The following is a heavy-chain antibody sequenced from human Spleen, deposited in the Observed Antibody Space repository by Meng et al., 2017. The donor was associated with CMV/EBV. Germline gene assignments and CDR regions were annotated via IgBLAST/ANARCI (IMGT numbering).Heavy chain of an antibody. CDR1: GGSTSSGDYY. D-gene: IGHD1-26*01. J-gene: IGHJ4*02. CDR2: IYYSGST. V-gene: IGHV4-30-4*08. Sequence: VHAKGSGPGLFMPSRTLSLTCTVSGGSTSSGDYYWSWICQPPGKGLEWIGYIYYSGSTYYNPSLKSRVTISVDTSKNQFSLKLSSVTAADTAVYYCARGRSGSYYDYWGQGTLVTVSS. CDR3: ARGRSGSYYDY.